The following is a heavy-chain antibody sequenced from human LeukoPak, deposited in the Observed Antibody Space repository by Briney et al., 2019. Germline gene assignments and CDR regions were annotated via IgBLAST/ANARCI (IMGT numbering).Heavy chain of an antibody. V-gene: IGHV3-23*01. CDR3: AKDPLGYYYGMDV. CDR1: GFTFSSYA. CDR2: ISGSGGST. Sequence: GGSLRLACAASGFTFSSYAMSWVRQAPGKGLEWVSAISGSGGSTYYADSVKGRFTISRDNSKNTLYLQMNSLRAEDTAVYYCAKDPLGYYYGMDVWGQGTTVTVSS. J-gene: IGHJ6*02.